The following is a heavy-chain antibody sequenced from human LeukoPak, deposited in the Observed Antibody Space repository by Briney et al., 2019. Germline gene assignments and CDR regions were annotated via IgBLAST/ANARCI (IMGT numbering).Heavy chain of an antibody. Sequence: PGGSLRLSCAASGFTFSSYSMNWVRQAPGKGLEWVSSISSSSSYIYYADSVKGRFTISRDNAKNSLYLQMNSLRAEDTAVYYCARDPTPVTTSDYWGQGTLVTVSS. CDR2: ISSSSSYI. J-gene: IGHJ4*02. CDR1: GFTFSSYS. D-gene: IGHD4-17*01. CDR3: ARDPTPVTTSDY. V-gene: IGHV3-21*01.